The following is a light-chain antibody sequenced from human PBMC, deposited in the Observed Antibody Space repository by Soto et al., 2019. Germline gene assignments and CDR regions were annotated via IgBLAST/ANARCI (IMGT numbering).Light chain of an antibody. Sequence: EIVLTQSPATLSLSPGERATLSCRASQNVRTYLAWYQQKPGQAPRLLIYDASNMATDIPARFSGSGSGTDFTLTISSLGPEDFAVYYCQQRNDWTFGQGTNVEIK. V-gene: IGKV3-11*01. J-gene: IGKJ1*01. CDR2: DAS. CDR3: QQRNDWT. CDR1: QNVRTY.